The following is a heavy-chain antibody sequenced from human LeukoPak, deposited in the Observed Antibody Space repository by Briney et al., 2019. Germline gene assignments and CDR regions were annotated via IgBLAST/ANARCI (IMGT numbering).Heavy chain of an antibody. V-gene: IGHV4-34*01. D-gene: IGHD4-17*01. J-gene: IGHJ4*02. Sequence: PSETLSLTCAVYGGSFSGYYWSWNRQPPGKGLEWIGEINHSGSTNYNPSLKSRVTISVDTSKNQFSLKLSSVTAADTAVYYCARGSPTYLGYGDYTYFDYWGQGTLVTASS. CDR2: INHSGST. CDR3: ARGSPTYLGYGDYTYFDY. CDR1: GGSFSGYY.